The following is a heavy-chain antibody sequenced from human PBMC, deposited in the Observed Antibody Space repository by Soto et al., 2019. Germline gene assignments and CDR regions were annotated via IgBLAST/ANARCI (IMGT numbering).Heavy chain of an antibody. Sequence: SDTQSLTCLVSGVSISNTNYHWGWIRQPPGKGLEWIGTLYYRGATDYNPSLKSRVTISVDTSKNQLSLNVTSVTAADTAVYYCFGVLAATLDYWGQGTLVNVSS. CDR1: GVSISNTNYH. D-gene: IGHD2-15*01. V-gene: IGHV4-39*01. J-gene: IGHJ4*01. CDR3: FGVLAATLDY. CDR2: LYYRGAT.